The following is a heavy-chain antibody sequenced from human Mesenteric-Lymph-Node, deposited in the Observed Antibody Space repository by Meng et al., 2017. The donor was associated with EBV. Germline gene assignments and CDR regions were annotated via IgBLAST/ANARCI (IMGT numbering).Heavy chain of an antibody. Sequence: QGRVVRSGAEVKKPGASVKVSCKASGYTFTSYDINWVRQATGQGLEWMGWMNPNSGNTGYAQKFQGRVTMTRNTSISTAYMELSSLRSEDTAVYYCARSAGGDYSFDPWGQGTLVTVSS. CDR2: MNPNSGNT. V-gene: IGHV1-8*01. D-gene: IGHD4-17*01. J-gene: IGHJ5*02. CDR3: ARSAGGDYSFDP. CDR1: GYTFTSYD.